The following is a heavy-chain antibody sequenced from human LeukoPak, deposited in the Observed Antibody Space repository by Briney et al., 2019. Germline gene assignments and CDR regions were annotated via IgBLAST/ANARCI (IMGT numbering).Heavy chain of an antibody. CDR3: ARGSSEDYGDYYYYYMDV. J-gene: IGHJ6*03. D-gene: IGHD4-17*01. CDR2: IIPIFGTA. CDR1: GGTFSSYA. V-gene: IGHV1-69*13. Sequence: RASVKVSCKASGGTFSSYAISWVRQAPGQGLEWMGGIIPIFGTANYAQKFQGRVTITADESTSTAYMELSSLRSEDTAVYYCARGSSEDYGDYYYYYMDVWGKGTTVTISS.